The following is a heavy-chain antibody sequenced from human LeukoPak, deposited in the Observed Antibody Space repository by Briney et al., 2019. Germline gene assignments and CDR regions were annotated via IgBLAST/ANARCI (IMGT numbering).Heavy chain of an antibody. V-gene: IGHV3-33*01. CDR2: IWYDGSNK. Sequence: GGSLRLSCAASGFTFSSYGMHWVRQAPGKGLEGVAVIWYDGSNKYYADSVKGRFTISRDNSKNTLYLQMNSLRAEDTAVYYCARTGTDSYFDYWGQGTLVTVSS. D-gene: IGHD6-13*01. CDR3: ARTGTDSYFDY. J-gene: IGHJ4*02. CDR1: GFTFSSYG.